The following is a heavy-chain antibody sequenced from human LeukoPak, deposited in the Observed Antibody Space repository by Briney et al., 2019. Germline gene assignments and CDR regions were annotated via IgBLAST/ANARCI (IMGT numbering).Heavy chain of an antibody. CDR2: VGTYTGKT. CDR3: ASCHCTNGVCYGECEYFQH. CDR1: GYTFTSYG. J-gene: IGHJ1*01. Sequence: WASVKVSCKASGYTFTSYGISWVRQAPGQGLEWMGWVGTYTGKTNYAQNLQGRVTMTTDTSTRTAYMELGSLRSDDTAVYYCASCHCTNGVCYGECEYFQHWGQGTLVTVSS. V-gene: IGHV1-18*01. D-gene: IGHD2-8*01.